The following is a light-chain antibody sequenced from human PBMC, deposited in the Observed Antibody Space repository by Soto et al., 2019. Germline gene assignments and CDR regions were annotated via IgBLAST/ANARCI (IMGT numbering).Light chain of an antibody. CDR2: EDN. V-gene: IGLV6-57*02. CDR3: QSYDSSR. Sequence: NFMLTQPHSVSESPGKTVTISCTGSSGSIASNYVQWYQQRPGSAPTTVIYEDNQRPSGVPDRFSGSIDSSSNSASLTISGLKTEDEADYYCQSYDSSRFGSGTKVTVL. J-gene: IGLJ6*01. CDR1: SGSIASNY.